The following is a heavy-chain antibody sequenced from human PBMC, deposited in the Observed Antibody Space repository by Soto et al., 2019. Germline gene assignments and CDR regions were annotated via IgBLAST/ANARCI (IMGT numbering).Heavy chain of an antibody. CDR2: IWYDGSNK. V-gene: IGHV3-33*01. CDR1: GFTFSSYG. J-gene: IGHJ6*02. D-gene: IGHD4-4*01. CDR3: ARDLSDYSNYHYYYYGMDV. Sequence: GGSLRLSCAASGFTFSSYGMHWVRQAPGKGLERVAVIWYDGSNKYYADSVKGRFTISRDNSKNTLYLQMNSLRAEDTAVYYCARDLSDYSNYHYYYYGMDVWGQGTTVTVSS.